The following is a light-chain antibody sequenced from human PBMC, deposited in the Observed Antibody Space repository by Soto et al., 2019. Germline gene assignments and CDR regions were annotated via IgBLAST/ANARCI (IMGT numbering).Light chain of an antibody. V-gene: IGKV1-27*01. Sequence: DIQMTQSPSSLSASVGDRVTITCRASQRIANYLAWYQQKPWKVPKLLIYAASILKSGVPSRFSGSQYGTDFTPTIISLQPEDVSTYDCQKYNTAPFTFGPGTKVDVK. CDR2: AAS. J-gene: IGKJ3*01. CDR1: QRIANY. CDR3: QKYNTAPFT.